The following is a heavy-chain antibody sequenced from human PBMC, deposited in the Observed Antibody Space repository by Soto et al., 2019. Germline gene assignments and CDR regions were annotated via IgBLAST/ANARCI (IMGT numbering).Heavy chain of an antibody. CDR3: VKDSYADFHRVLSTAEYSFEY. Sequence: EVQLVESGGGLVRPGRSLRLSCTASGFTFDDYAMHWVRQAPGRGLEWVSGITWNSGNIAYADSVKGRFTIARDDDNNSLYLQMNSPRPEDTALYYCVKDSYADFHRVLSTAEYSFEYWGHGTLVTVSS. J-gene: IGHJ4*01. CDR1: GFTFDDYA. D-gene: IGHD2-2*01. V-gene: IGHV3-9*01. CDR2: ITWNSGNI.